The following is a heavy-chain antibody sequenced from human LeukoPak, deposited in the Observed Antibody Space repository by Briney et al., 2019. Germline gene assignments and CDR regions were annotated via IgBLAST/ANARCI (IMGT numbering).Heavy chain of an antibody. Sequence: PGGSLRLSCAASGFTFSTYAMSWVRQAPGKGLEWVAGLGRSGEYKHYADSVKGRFTISRDNSKDTVSLQMNSLRAEDSAIYFCVKDRPCETCMPMDAWGQGTTVTVSS. CDR3: VKDRPCETCMPMDA. D-gene: IGHD2-2*01. CDR1: GFTFSTYA. CDR2: LGRSGEYK. J-gene: IGHJ6*02. V-gene: IGHV3-23*01.